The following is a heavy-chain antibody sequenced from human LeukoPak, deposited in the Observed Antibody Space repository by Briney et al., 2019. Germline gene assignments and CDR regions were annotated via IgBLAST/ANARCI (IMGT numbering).Heavy chain of an antibody. Sequence: GASVKVSCKASGYTFTSYGISWVRQAPGQGLEWMGGIIPIFGTANYAQKFQGRVTITTDESTSTAYMELSSLRSEDTAVYYCASLVDDFWSGYLYYWGQGTMVTVSS. J-gene: IGHJ3*01. CDR2: IIPIFGTA. V-gene: IGHV1-69*05. D-gene: IGHD3-3*01. CDR3: ASLVDDFWSGYLYY. CDR1: GYTFTSYG.